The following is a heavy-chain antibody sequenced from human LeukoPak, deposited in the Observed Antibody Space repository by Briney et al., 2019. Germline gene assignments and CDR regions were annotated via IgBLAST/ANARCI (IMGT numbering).Heavy chain of an antibody. CDR1: EFSFSSYE. D-gene: IGHD1-26*01. Sequence: KSGGSLRLSCASSEFSFSSYEMNWVRQAPGKGLEWVSYISSSGSTIYYADSVKGRFTISRDNAKNSLYLQMNSLRAEDTAVYYCARDVVGATDYFDYWGQGTLVTVSS. J-gene: IGHJ4*02. V-gene: IGHV3-48*03. CDR2: ISSSGSTI. CDR3: ARDVVGATDYFDY.